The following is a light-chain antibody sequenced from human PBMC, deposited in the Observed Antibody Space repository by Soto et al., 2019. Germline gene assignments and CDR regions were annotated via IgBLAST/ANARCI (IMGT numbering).Light chain of an antibody. V-gene: IGLV2-14*03. Sequence: QSALTQPASVSGSPGQSITISCTGTSSDVGGYNSVSWYQQHPGKAPKLMIYDVTSRPSGISNRFSGSKSGNTASLTISGLRAEDEADYYCTSYTRSSAPNYVFGTGTKVTVL. J-gene: IGLJ1*01. CDR1: SSDVGGYNS. CDR3: TSYTRSSAPNYV. CDR2: DVT.